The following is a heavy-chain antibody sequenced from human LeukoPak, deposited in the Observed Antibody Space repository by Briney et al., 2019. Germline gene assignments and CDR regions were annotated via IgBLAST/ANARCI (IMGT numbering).Heavy chain of an antibody. CDR2: INHSGST. CDR1: GGSFSGYY. J-gene: IGHJ4*02. CDR3: ARGFSSSWYHYFDY. V-gene: IGHV4-34*01. D-gene: IGHD6-13*01. Sequence: PSETLSLTCAVYGGSFSGYYWSWIRQPPGKGLEWIGEINHSGSTNYNPSLKGRVTISVDTSKNQFSLKLSSVTAADTAVYYCARGFSSSWYHYFDYWDQGTLVTVSS.